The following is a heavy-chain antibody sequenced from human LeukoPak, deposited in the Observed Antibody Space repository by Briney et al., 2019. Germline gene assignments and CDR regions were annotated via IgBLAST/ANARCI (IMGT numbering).Heavy chain of an antibody. V-gene: IGHV4-34*01. J-gene: IGHJ4*02. CDR2: INHSGST. CDR3: ARQALGIRGYYFDY. CDR1: GGSFSGYY. D-gene: IGHD7-27*01. Sequence: SETLSLTCAVYGGSFSGYYWSWIRQPPGKGLEWIGEINHSGSTNYNPSLKSRVTISVDTSKNQFSLKLSSVTAADTAVYYCARQALGIRGYYFDYWGQGTLVTVSS.